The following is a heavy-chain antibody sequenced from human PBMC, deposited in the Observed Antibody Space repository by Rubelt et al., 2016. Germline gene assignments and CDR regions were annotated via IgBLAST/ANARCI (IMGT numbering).Heavy chain of an antibody. CDR2: INHSGST. J-gene: IGHJ5*02. CDR1: GYSISSNGYF. D-gene: IGHD3-10*01. CDR3: ARGAMVRGVDP. Sequence: QLQLQESGPGLVKPSETLSLTCTVSGYSISSNGYFWGWIRQPPGKGLEWIGEINHSGSTNYNPSLKSRVTLSVDTSKNKVSLKLSCVTAADTAVYYCARGAMVRGVDPWGQGTLVTVSS. V-gene: IGHV4-39*07.